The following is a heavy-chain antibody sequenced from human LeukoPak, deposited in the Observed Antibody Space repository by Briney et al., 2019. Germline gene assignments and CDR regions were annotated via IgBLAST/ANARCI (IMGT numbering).Heavy chain of an antibody. D-gene: IGHD4/OR15-4a*01. V-gene: IGHV1-18*01. Sequence: ASVKVSCKASGYTFNSYGVSWVRQAPGQGLEWMGWISVYNGKTDYAQKVQGRVTMTTDTFTDTAYMEPRSLRSGDTAVYYCARGGVGANYSGGWFDPWGQGTLVTVSS. CDR3: ARGGVGANYSGGWFDP. CDR1: GYTFNSYG. CDR2: ISVYNGKT. J-gene: IGHJ5*02.